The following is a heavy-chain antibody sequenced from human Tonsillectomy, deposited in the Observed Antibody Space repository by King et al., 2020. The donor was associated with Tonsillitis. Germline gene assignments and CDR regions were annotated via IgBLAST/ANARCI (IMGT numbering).Heavy chain of an antibody. CDR1: GGSISSSSYF. Sequence: QLQESGPGLVKPSETLSLTCTVSGGSISSSSYFWGWIRQPPGKGLEWIGSIHYSGSTYYNPSLKSRVTIFVDTSKNQFSLKLRSVTAADTAVYYCARYDCPGIGFDLWGRGTLVTVSS. V-gene: IGHV4-39*01. CDR2: IHYSGST. D-gene: IGHD3-10*01. CDR3: ARYDCPGIGFDL. J-gene: IGHJ2*01.